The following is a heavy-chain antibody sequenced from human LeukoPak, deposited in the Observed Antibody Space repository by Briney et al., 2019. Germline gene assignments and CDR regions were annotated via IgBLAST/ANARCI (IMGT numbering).Heavy chain of an antibody. V-gene: IGHV4-4*02. Sequence: KTSGTLSLTCAVSGDSISSSNWWSWVRQPPEKGLEWIGEIYHSGNTNYNPPLKSRVTISLDKSKNQFSLKLNSVTAADTAVYYCASGLRGGWFDPWGQGTLVTVSS. CDR1: GDSISSSNW. CDR2: IYHSGNT. D-gene: IGHD5-12*01. CDR3: ASGLRGGWFDP. J-gene: IGHJ5*02.